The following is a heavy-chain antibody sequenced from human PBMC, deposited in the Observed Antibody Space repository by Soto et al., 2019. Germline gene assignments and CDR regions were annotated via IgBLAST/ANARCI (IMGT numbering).Heavy chain of an antibody. J-gene: IGHJ4*02. D-gene: IGHD1-1*01. V-gene: IGHV3-30*18. CDR1: GFTFSSYG. CDR3: AKERPITNWYFDY. Sequence: QVQLVESGGGVVQPGRSLRLSFAASGFTFSSYGMHWVRQAPGKGLEWVTVISYDGKVAYYADSVKGRFTISRDNSKNTLYLQMNSLRTEDTAMYYCAKERPITNWYFDYWGQGTLVTVSS. CDR2: ISYDGKVA.